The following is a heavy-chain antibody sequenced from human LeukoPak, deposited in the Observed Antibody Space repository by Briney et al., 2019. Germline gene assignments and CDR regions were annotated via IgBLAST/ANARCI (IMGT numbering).Heavy chain of an antibody. V-gene: IGHV3-11*01. CDR1: GFTFNDYY. CDR2: INIGGTNT. J-gene: IGHJ4*02. Sequence: GGSLRLSCAASGFTFNDYYMSWIRQAPGKGLEWLSYINIGGTNTHYADSVKGRFTISRDNAKNSLYLQMNSLRAEDTAVYYCAREANYYDSSGYSDYWGQGTLVTVPS. CDR3: AREANYYDSSGYSDY. D-gene: IGHD3-22*01.